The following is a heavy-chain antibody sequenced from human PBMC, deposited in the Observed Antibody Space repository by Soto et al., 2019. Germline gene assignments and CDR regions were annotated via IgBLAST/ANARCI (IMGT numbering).Heavy chain of an antibody. J-gene: IGHJ4*02. CDR1: GYTFTSYG. CDR2: ISAYNGNT. Sequence: ASVQVACKASGYTFTSYGISWVRQAPGQGLEWMGWISAYNGNTKYAQKLQGRVTLTTDTSTSTAYMELRSLRSDDTAVYYCARESPPADYWGQGTLVTVSS. CDR3: ARESPPADY. V-gene: IGHV1-18*01.